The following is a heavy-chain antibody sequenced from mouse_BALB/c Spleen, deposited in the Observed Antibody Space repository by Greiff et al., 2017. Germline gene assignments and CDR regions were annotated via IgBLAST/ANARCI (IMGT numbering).Heavy chain of an antibody. CDR1: GYAFSSYW. Sequence: QVQLQQSGAELVRPGSSVKISCKASGYAFSSYWMNWVKQRPGQGLEWIGQIYPGDGDTNYNGKFKGKATLTADKSSSTAYMQLSSLTSEDSAVYFCARGAPYAMDYWGQGTSVTVSS. J-gene: IGHJ4*01. CDR3: ARGAPYAMDY. CDR2: IYPGDGDT. V-gene: IGHV1-80*01.